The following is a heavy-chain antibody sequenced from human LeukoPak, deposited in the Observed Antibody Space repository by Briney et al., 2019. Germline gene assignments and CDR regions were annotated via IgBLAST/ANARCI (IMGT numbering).Heavy chain of an antibody. J-gene: IGHJ4*02. CDR1: GFTFDDYA. CDR2: ISWNSGSI. D-gene: IGHD4-17*01. CDR3: AKDMRRGYGDDLDY. V-gene: IGHV3-9*01. Sequence: GGSLRLSCAASGFTFDDYAMHWVRQAPGKGLERVSGISWNSGSIGYADSVKGRFTISRDNAKNSLYLQMNSLRAEDTALYYCAKDMRRGYGDDLDYWGQGTLVTVSS.